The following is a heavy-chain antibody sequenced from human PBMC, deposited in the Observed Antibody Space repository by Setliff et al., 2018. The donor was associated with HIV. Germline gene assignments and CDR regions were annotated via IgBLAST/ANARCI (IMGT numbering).Heavy chain of an antibody. V-gene: IGHV4-59*11. D-gene: IGHD1-7*01. J-gene: IGHJ6*02. CDR1: GGSIRSHY. CDR2: FYHTGST. Sequence: SETLSLTCTVSGGSIRSHYWGWIRQPPGKGLEWIGSFYHTGSTHYNPSLKSRTTMSLDTSRNQVSLKLSSVSAADTAVYYCARDQGLELRGDYYYYGMDVWGQGTTVTVSS. CDR3: ARDQGLELRGDYYYYGMDV.